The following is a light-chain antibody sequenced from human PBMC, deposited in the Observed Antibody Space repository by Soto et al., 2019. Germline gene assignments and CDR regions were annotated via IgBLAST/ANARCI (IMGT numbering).Light chain of an antibody. V-gene: IGKV3-20*01. CDR1: QSVSSNS. CDR3: QQYNNWPLT. J-gene: IGKJ4*01. Sequence: EIVLTQSPGTLSLFPGETAALSCRASQSVSSNSLAWYQLRNGQAPRLLIYAASIRATGIPDRFSGRGSGTDFTLTISGLEPEDFAMYYCQQYNNWPLTFGGGTKVEIK. CDR2: AAS.